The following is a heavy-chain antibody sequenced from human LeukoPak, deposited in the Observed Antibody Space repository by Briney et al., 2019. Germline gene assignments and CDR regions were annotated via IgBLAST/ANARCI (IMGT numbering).Heavy chain of an antibody. CDR1: GFTFSGYG. J-gene: IGHJ4*02. CDR3: ARARGTTPNYFDS. V-gene: IGHV3-33*01. CDR2: IWYDGSNQ. Sequence: GGALRLSCAASGFTFSGYGMHWVRQAPGEGLEWVALIWYDGSNQYYADSVKDRFTISRDNSRNTLHLQMNSLRAEDTAVYYCARARGTTPNYFDSWGQGTLVTVS. D-gene: IGHD3-16*01.